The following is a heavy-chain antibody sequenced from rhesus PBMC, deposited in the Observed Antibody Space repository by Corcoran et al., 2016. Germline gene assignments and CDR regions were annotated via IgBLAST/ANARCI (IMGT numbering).Heavy chain of an antibody. J-gene: IGHJ4*01. CDR1: GGSVSGGYH. CDR2: LSDSGAT. V-gene: IGHV4-76*01. D-gene: IGHD6-31*01. Sequence: QVQLQESGPGLVKPSETLSLTSSVSGGSVSGGYHWNWIRQPPGKGLGWIGYLSDSGATYYNASLKNRVTISKDTSKNQFSLKLSSVTAADTAVYYCGRSGAATGAYWGQGVLVTVSS. CDR3: GRSGAATGAY.